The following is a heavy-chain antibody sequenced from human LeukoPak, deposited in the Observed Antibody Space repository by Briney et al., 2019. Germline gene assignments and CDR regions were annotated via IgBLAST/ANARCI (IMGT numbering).Heavy chain of an antibody. V-gene: IGHV3-53*01. Sequence: GGSLRLSCAASGFTFGNAWMSWVRQAPGKGLEWVSVIYSGGSTYYADSVMGRFTISRDNSKNTLYLQMNSLRAEDTAVYYCAVNYYDSSGYYYWGQGTLVTVSS. CDR2: IYSGGST. J-gene: IGHJ4*02. CDR1: GFTFGNAW. D-gene: IGHD3-22*01. CDR3: AVNYYDSSGYYY.